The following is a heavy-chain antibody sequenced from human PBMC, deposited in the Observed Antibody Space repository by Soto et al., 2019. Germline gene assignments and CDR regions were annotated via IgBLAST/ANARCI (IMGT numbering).Heavy chain of an antibody. CDR3: ARVWAYSSSWKALGFGTLNDY. D-gene: IGHD6-13*01. Sequence: VILSLICTVDGVSGGCYYGIWIRQPPGKGLEWIGEINHSGSTNYNPSLKSRVTISVDTSKNQFSLKLSSVTAADTAVYYCARVWAYSSSWKALGFGTLNDYWGQGTLVPVSS. V-gene: IGHV4-34*01. J-gene: IGHJ4*02. CDR2: INHSGST. CDR1: GVSGGCYY.